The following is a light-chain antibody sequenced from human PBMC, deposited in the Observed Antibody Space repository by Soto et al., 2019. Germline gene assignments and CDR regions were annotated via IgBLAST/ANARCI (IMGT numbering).Light chain of an antibody. V-gene: IGLV2-11*01. CDR1: RSDVGGYNY. CDR3: CSYADSYIYV. Sequence: QSALTQPRSVSGSPGQSVTISCTGTRSDVGGYNYVSWYQQHPGKAPKLMIYGVNNRPSGVPDRFSGSKSGNTASLTISGLQAEDEADYYCCSYADSYIYVFGTGTNLTVL. CDR2: GVN. J-gene: IGLJ1*01.